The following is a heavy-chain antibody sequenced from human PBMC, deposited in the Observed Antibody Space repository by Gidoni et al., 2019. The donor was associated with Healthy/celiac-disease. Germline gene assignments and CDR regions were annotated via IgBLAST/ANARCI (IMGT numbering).Heavy chain of an antibody. Sequence: QVQLVQSGAEVKKPGGSVKVSCKASGYTFTSYGISWGRQAPGQGLEWMGWISAYNGNTNYAQKLQGRVTMTTDTSTSTAYMELRSLRSDDTAVYYCARGRIAGSWAGGVFFDIWGQGTMVTVSS. CDR1: GYTFTSYG. D-gene: IGHD6-13*01. V-gene: IGHV1-18*01. CDR3: ARGRIAGSWAGGVFFDI. J-gene: IGHJ3*02. CDR2: ISAYNGNT.